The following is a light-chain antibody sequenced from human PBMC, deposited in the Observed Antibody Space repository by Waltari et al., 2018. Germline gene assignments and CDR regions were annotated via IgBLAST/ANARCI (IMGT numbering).Light chain of an antibody. J-gene: IGKJ4*01. V-gene: IGKV3-11*01. CDR3: QQRSNWPLFT. Sequence: EIVLTQSPATLSLSPGERATLSCRASQSVSSYLAWYQQKPGQAPRLLIYDASNRATGIPARFSGSGSGTDFTLTISSLEPEDFAVYYCQQRSNWPLFTFCGGTKVEIK. CDR1: QSVSSY. CDR2: DAS.